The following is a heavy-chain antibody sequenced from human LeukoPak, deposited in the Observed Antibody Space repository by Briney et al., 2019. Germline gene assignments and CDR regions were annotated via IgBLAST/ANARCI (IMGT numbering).Heavy chain of an antibody. CDR1: GGSISSGGYS. CDR2: IYHSGST. V-gene: IGHV4-30-2*01. CDR3: ARGLRNWFDP. J-gene: IGHJ5*02. Sequence: SQTLSLTCAVSGGSISSGGYSWSWIRQPPGKGLEWIGYIYHSGSTYYNPSLKSRVTISVDRSKNQFSLKLSSVTAADTAVYYCARGLRNWFDPWGQETLVTVSS.